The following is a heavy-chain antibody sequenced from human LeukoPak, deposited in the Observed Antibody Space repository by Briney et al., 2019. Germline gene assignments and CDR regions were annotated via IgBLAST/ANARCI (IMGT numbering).Heavy chain of an antibody. CDR1: AGFISNYY. D-gene: IGHD4-23*01. V-gene: IGHV4-4*07. Sequence: SETLSLTCTVSAGFISNYYWSWIRQPAGKGLEWIGRIYTSGSTNYNPSLQSRVTMSVDTSKNQFSLKVSSVTAADTAVYYCARHRIWYLYGGKMEYYFDYWGQGTLVTVSS. CDR3: ARHRIWYLYGGKMEYYFDY. CDR2: IYTSGST. J-gene: IGHJ4*02.